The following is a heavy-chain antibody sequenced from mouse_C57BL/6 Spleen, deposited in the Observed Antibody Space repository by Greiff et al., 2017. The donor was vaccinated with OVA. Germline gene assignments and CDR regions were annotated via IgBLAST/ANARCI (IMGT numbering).Heavy chain of an antibody. CDR2: ISSGGSYT. J-gene: IGHJ4*01. Sequence: EVQLVESGGDLVKPGGSLKLSCAASGFTFSSYGMSWVRQTPDKRLEWVATISSGGSYTYYPDSVKGRFTISRDNAKNTLYLQMSSLKSEDTAMYYCARQGDYGYDRGYAMDYWGQGTSVTVSS. CDR1: GFTFSSYG. CDR3: ARQGDYGYDRGYAMDY. V-gene: IGHV5-6*01. D-gene: IGHD2-2*01.